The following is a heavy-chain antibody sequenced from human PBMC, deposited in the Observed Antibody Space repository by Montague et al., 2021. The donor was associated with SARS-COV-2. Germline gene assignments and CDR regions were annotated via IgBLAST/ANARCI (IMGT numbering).Heavy chain of an antibody. CDR1: GASISSSSHY. J-gene: IGHJ4*02. CDR3: ARQYYYDNNGFPAYDY. V-gene: IGHV4-39*01. CDR2: ISYTGST. Sequence: SETLSLTCTVSGASISSSSHYWGWLRQPPGRGLQRIGSISYTGSTYYNPSLKSRVTISRGTSKNQFSLKLSSVTAADTAVYYCARQYYYDNNGFPAYDYWGRGTLVTVSS. D-gene: IGHD3-22*01.